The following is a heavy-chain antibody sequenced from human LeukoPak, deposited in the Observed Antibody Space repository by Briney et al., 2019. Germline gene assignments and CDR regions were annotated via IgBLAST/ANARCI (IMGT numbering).Heavy chain of an antibody. CDR2: IYHSGST. CDR3: ARVRGPMVRADP. V-gene: IGHV4-38-2*02. J-gene: IGHJ5*02. D-gene: IGHD3-10*01. CDR1: GYSISSGYY. Sequence: SETLSLTCTVSGYSISSGYYWGWIRQPPGKGLEWIGSIYHSGSTYYNPSLKSRVTISVDTSKNQFSLKLSSVTAADTAMYYCARVRGPMVRADPWGQGTLVTVSS.